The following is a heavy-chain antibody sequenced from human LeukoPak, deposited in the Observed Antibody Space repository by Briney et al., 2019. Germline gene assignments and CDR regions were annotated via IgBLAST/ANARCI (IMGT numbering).Heavy chain of an antibody. J-gene: IGHJ4*02. D-gene: IGHD3-3*01. V-gene: IGHV1-46*01. CDR2: INPSGGST. CDR3: ARGGDLRFLEWLLFWRLQFDY. Sequence: GASVKVSCKASGYTFTSYYMHWVRQAPGQGLEWMGIINPSGGSTSYAQKFQGRVTMTRDTSTSTVYMELSSLRSEDTAVYYCARGGDLRFLEWLLFWRLQFDYWGQGTLVTVSS. CDR1: GYTFTSYY.